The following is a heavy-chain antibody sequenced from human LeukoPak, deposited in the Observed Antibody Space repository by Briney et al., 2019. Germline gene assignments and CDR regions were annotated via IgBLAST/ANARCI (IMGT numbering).Heavy chain of an antibody. CDR2: TRNKANSYTT. V-gene: IGHV3-72*01. J-gene: IGHJ4*02. Sequence: GGSLRLSCAASGFTFSDHYMDWVRQAPGQGLDWVGRTRNKANSYTTEYAASVKGRFTISSDDSKNSLYLQMNSLKTEDTAVYYCARGGYGDYALDYWGQGTLVTVSS. CDR1: GFTFSDHY. D-gene: IGHD4-17*01. CDR3: ARGGYGDYALDY.